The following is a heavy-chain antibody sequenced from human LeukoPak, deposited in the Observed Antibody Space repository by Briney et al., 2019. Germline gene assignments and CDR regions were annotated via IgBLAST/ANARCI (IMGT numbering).Heavy chain of an antibody. D-gene: IGHD1-1*01. CDR1: GYTFTSSD. Sequence: GASVKVSCKASGYTFTSSDINWVRQATGQGLEWMGWMNPNSWNTGYAQKFQCRVTMTRDISTSTAYMELTNLRSEDTATYYCARLSKAYNWDEYYYYYFLNGWGKGTTVIVSS. CDR3: ARLSKAYNWDEYYYYYFLNG. J-gene: IGHJ6*03. V-gene: IGHV1-8*01. CDR2: MNPNSWNT.